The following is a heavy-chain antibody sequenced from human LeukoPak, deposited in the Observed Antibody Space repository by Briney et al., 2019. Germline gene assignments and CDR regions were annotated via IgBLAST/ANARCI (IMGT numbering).Heavy chain of an antibody. J-gene: IGHJ4*02. Sequence: SVTVSCKASGGTFSSYAISWVRQAPGRGLEWMGRIIPILGIANYAQKFQGRVTITADKSTSTAYMELSSLRSEDTAVYYCARDCSGGSCYSVLYFDYWGQGTLVTVSS. CDR2: IIPILGIA. V-gene: IGHV1-69*04. CDR3: ARDCSGGSCYSVLYFDY. D-gene: IGHD2-15*01. CDR1: GGTFSSYA.